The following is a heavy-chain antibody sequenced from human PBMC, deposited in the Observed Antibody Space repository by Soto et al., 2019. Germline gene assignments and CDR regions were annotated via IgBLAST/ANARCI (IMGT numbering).Heavy chain of an antibody. V-gene: IGHV1-2*02. CDR1: GYTFTGYY. Sequence: ASVNVSCKASGYTFTGYYMHWVRQAPGQGLEWMGWINPNSGGTNYAQKFQGRVTMTRDTSISTAYMELSRLRSDDTAVYYCATEGAYDFWSGDHDAFDIWGQGTMVTVSS. J-gene: IGHJ3*02. CDR3: ATEGAYDFWSGDHDAFDI. D-gene: IGHD3-3*01. CDR2: INPNSGGT.